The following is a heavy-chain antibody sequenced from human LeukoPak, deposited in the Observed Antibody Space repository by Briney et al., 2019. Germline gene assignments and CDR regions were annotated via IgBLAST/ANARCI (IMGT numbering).Heavy chain of an antibody. CDR3: ARGTVTMVDY. Sequence: PGGSLRLSCAASGFTVSSNYMSWVRQAPGRGLEWVSVIYSGGSTYYADSVKVRFTISRDNSKNTLFLQMNSLRAGDTAVYYCARGTVTMVDYWGQGTLVTVSS. D-gene: IGHD3-10*01. V-gene: IGHV3-66*01. CDR2: IYSGGST. J-gene: IGHJ4*02. CDR1: GFTVSSNY.